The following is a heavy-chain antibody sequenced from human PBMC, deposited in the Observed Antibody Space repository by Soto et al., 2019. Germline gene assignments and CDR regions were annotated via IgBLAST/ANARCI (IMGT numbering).Heavy chain of an antibody. CDR1: GDSISGYS. J-gene: IGHJ4*02. D-gene: IGHD6-13*01. CDR3: ARVFSSSWFYYFDY. CDR2: IYYNGNT. Sequence: PSETLSLTCTVSGDSISGYSWNWVRQPPGKGLEWIANIYYNGNTKYSPSLKSRVTMSVDTSKNHFSLRLISVTAADTAVYFCARVFSSSWFYYFDYWGQGALVTVSS. V-gene: IGHV4-59*13.